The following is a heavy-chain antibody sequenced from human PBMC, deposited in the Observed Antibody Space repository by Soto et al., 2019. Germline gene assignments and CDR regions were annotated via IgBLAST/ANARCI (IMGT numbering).Heavy chain of an antibody. D-gene: IGHD2-2*01. V-gene: IGHV4-31*03. CDR3: ARDFRYCSSTSCPSGYYGMDV. J-gene: IGHJ6*02. Sequence: SETLSLTCTVSGGSISSGGYYWSWIRQHPGKGLEWIGYIYYSGSTYYNPSLKSRVTISVDTSKNQFSLKLSSVTAADTAVYYCARDFRYCSSTSCPSGYYGMDVWGQGTTVTVSS. CDR1: GGSISSGGYY. CDR2: IYYSGST.